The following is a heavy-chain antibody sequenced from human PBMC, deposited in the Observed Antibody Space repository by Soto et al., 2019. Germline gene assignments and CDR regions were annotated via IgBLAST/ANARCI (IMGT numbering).Heavy chain of an antibody. D-gene: IGHD1-7*01. CDR1: GYTLTELS. Sequence: VASVKVSCKVSGYTLTELSIHWVRQAPGKGLEWMGSFDPEHGETFYAEKLQGRVTMTEDTFTETAYMELSSLTAEDTAVYYCVREGGYNWNYVLEDWGQGTLVTVSS. CDR2: FDPEHGET. CDR3: VREGGYNWNYVLED. J-gene: IGHJ4*02. V-gene: IGHV1-24*01.